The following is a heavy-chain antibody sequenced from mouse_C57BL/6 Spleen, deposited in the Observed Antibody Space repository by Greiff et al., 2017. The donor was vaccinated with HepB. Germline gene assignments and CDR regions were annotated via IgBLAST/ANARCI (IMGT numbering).Heavy chain of an antibody. CDR2: INYDGSST. J-gene: IGHJ2*01. Sequence: EVKLMESEGGLVQPGSSMKLSCTASGFTFSDYYMAWVRQVPEKGLEWVANINYDGSSTYYLDSLKSRFIISRDNAKNILYLQMSSLKSEDTATYYCARDLSYFDYWGQGTTLTVSS. CDR3: ARDLSYFDY. V-gene: IGHV5-16*01. CDR1: GFTFSDYY.